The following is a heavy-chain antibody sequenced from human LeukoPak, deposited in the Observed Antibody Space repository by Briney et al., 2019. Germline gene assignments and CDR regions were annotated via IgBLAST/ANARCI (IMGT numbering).Heavy chain of an antibody. Sequence: GESLRLSCAASGFTFSSYAMSWVRQAPGKGLEWVSAISGSGGSTYYADSVKGRFTISRDNSKNTLYLQMNSLRAEDTAVYYCAKVPPSYSSGWYTYYYMDVWGKGTTVTVSS. D-gene: IGHD6-19*01. V-gene: IGHV3-23*01. CDR3: AKVPPSYSSGWYTYYYMDV. CDR1: GFTFSSYA. J-gene: IGHJ6*03. CDR2: ISGSGGST.